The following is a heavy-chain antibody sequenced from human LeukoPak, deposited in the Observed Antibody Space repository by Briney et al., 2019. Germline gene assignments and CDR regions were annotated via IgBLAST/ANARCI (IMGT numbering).Heavy chain of an antibody. D-gene: IGHD3-3*01. V-gene: IGHV4-4*09. CDR3: ARGGPSGYYSYYYYMDV. CDR2: IYTSGST. J-gene: IGHJ6*03. CDR1: GGSISSYY. Sequence: SETLSLTCTVSGGSISSYYRSWIRQPPGKGLEWIGYIYTSGSTNYNPSLKSRVTISVDTSKNQFSLKLSSVTAADTAVYYCARGGPSGYYSYYYYMDVWGKGTTVTVSS.